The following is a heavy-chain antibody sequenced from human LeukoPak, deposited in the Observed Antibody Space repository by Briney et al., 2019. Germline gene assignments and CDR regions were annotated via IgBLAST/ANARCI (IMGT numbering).Heavy chain of an antibody. D-gene: IGHD1-26*01. CDR3: AKDRWVGATISHYFDY. CDR1: GFTFSSYA. Sequence: GGSLRLSCAASGFTFSSYAMIWVRQAPGKGLEWVSAISTRGGTTYYADSVKGRFTISRDDSKNTLYLQMNSLRVEDTAVYYCAKDRWVGATISHYFDYWGQGTLVTVSS. CDR2: ISTRGGTT. V-gene: IGHV3-23*01. J-gene: IGHJ4*02.